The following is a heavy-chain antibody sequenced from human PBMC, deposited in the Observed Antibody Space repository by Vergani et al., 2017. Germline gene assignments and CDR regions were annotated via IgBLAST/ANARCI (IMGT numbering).Heavy chain of an antibody. CDR2: MNPNSGGT. Sequence: QVQLVQSGAEVKKPGASVKVSCKASGYTFTSYDINWVRQATGQGLEWMGWMNPNSGGTNYEQKFQGRVTMTRDTSISTAYMELSRLRSDDTAVYYCARGYCSSTSCQRRWWFDPWGQGTLVTVSS. CDR3: ARGYCSSTSCQRRWWFDP. D-gene: IGHD2-2*01. J-gene: IGHJ5*02. CDR1: GYTFTSYD. V-gene: IGHV1-2*02.